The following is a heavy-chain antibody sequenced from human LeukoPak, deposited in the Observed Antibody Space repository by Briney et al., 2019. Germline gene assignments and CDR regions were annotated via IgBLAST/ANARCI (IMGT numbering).Heavy chain of an antibody. CDR3: ASKGAVAAPTEDYYYYMDV. D-gene: IGHD6-19*01. CDR1: GGTFSSYA. J-gene: IGHJ6*03. CDR2: IIPIFGTA. Sequence: SVKVSCKASGGTFSSYAISWVRQAPGQGLEWMGGIIPIFGTANYAQKFQGRVTITADESTSTAYMELGSLRSEDTAVYYCASKGAVAAPTEDYYYYMDVWGKGTTVTVSS. V-gene: IGHV1-69*01.